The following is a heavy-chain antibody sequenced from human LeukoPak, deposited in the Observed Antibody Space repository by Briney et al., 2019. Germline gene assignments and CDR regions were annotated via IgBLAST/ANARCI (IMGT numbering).Heavy chain of an antibody. CDR2: ITHSTWVSAITHST. V-gene: IGHV3-23*01. CDR1: GFSISNYA. D-gene: IGHD3-10*01. Sequence: GGSLRLSCAASGFSISNYAMSWVRQAPGKGLEWVSAITHSTWVSAITHSTHYADSVRGRFTISRDSSSNTLYLHMSSLRADDTAVYYCAKDPPNYGEFVYEQLGGDYWGQGALVIVSS. J-gene: IGHJ4*02. CDR3: AKDPPNYGEFVYEQLGGDY.